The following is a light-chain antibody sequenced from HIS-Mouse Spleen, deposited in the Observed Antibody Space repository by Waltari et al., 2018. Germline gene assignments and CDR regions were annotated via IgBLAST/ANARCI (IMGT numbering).Light chain of an antibody. V-gene: IGLV3-10*01. J-gene: IGLJ2*01. CDR1: ALPKKY. Sequence: SYELTQPPSVSVSPGQTARITCSGDALPKKYAYWYQQNYSQAPGLVIYEDTKRPSGIPEGFPGSRSGTMATWAISGAQVEDEADYYCYSTDSSGNHRVFGGGTKLTVL. CDR2: EDT. CDR3: YSTDSSGNHRV.